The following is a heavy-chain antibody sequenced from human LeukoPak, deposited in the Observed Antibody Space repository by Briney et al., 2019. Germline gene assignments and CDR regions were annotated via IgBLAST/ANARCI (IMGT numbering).Heavy chain of an antibody. V-gene: IGHV3-74*01. CDR3: VRGPVDFWSGINLDY. CDR2: IDSDGSRI. J-gene: IGHJ4*02. Sequence: GGSLRLSCAASGFTYSSYWMHLVRQAAGKGLVWVSRIDSDGSRIRYADYVKGRFTISRDNAKNTLYLQMNSLRAEDTAVYYCVRGPVDFWSGINLDYWGQGTLVTVSS. D-gene: IGHD3-3*01. CDR1: GFTYSSYW.